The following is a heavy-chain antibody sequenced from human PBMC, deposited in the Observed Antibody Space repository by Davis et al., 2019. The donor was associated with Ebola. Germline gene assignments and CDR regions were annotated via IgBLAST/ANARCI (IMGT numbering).Heavy chain of an antibody. CDR1: GGSISSGGYY. CDR3: ASFPISMDIAARMGYYYYYGMDV. D-gene: IGHD6-6*01. V-gene: IGHV4-31*03. Sequence: LRLSCTVSGGSISSGGYYWSWIRQHPGKGLEWIGYIYYSGSTNYNPSLKSRVTISVDTSKNQFSLKLSSVTPEDTAVYYCASFPISMDIAARMGYYYYYGMDVWGQGTTVTVSS. CDR2: IYYSGST. J-gene: IGHJ6*02.